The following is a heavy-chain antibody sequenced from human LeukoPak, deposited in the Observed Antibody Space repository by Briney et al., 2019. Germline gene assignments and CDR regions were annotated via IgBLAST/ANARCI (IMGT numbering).Heavy chain of an antibody. D-gene: IGHD2-15*01. CDR3: AREDPLVAARGLDY. CDR2: IYYSGST. CDR1: GGSISSYY. Sequence: SETLSLTCTVSGGSISSYYWSWIRQPPGKGLEWIGYIYYSGSTNYNTSLKSRLTMSLDTSKNQFSLRLTSVTAADTAVYYCAREDPLVAARGLDYWGQGALVTVSS. J-gene: IGHJ4*02. V-gene: IGHV4-59*12.